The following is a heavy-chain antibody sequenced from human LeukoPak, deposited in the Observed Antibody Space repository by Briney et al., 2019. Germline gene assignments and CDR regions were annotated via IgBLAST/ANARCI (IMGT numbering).Heavy chain of an antibody. CDR2: INPNSGGT. J-gene: IGHJ6*03. CDR3: ASYSGYDYGYYYYYYMDV. V-gene: IGHV1-2*02. Sequence: ASVKVSCKASGYTFTGYHMHWVRQAPGQGLEWMGWINPNSGGTNYAQKFQGRVTMTRDTSIGTAYMELSRLRSDDTAVYYCASYSGYDYGYYYYYYMDVWGKGTTVTISS. CDR1: GYTFTGYH. D-gene: IGHD5-12*01.